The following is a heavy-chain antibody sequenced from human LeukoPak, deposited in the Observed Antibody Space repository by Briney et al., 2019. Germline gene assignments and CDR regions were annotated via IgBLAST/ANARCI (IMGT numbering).Heavy chain of an antibody. CDR3: ARDRDSSGYYYFDY. CDR1: GFTFSTYG. J-gene: IGHJ4*02. V-gene: IGHV3-74*01. Sequence: GRSLRLSCAASGFTFSTYGMHWVRQAPGKGLVWVSRINSDGSSTSYADSVKGRFTISRDNAKNTLYLQMNSLRAEDTAVYYCARDRDSSGYYYFDYWGQGTLVTVSS. CDR2: INSDGSST. D-gene: IGHD3-22*01.